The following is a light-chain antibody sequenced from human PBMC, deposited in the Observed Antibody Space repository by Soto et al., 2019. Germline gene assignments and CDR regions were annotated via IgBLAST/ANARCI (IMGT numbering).Light chain of an antibody. CDR1: SSDVGGYNY. Sequence: QSVLTQPASVSGSPGQSITISCTGTSSDVGGYNYVSWYQKHPGKAPKLMIYDVSNRPSGVSNRFSGSKSGITASLTISGLQAADEADYYCSSYTSSSTLYVFGTGTKVTVL. CDR2: DVS. CDR3: SSYTSSSTLYV. J-gene: IGLJ1*01. V-gene: IGLV2-14*01.